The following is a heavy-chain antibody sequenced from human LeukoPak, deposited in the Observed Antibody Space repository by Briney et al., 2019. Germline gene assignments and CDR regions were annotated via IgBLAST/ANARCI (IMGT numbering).Heavy chain of an antibody. CDR2: ISRGGSTT. CDR3: ARQPRVAAAPI. CDR1: GFTFSDYH. J-gene: IGHJ4*02. Sequence: PGGSLRLSCAASGFTFSDYHMSWIRQAPGKGLEWISYISRGGSTTYYADSVKGRFTISRDNAKNSLYLQMNSLRAEDTAVYYCARQPRVAAAPIWGQGTLVTVSS. D-gene: IGHD6-25*01. V-gene: IGHV3-11*01.